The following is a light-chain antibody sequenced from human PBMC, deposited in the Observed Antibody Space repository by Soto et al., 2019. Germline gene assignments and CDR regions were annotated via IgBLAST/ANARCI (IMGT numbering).Light chain of an antibody. Sequence: QSALTQPPSVSGSPGQSVTISCTGTSSDGGGYNRVSWYQQPPGTAPKLVIYEVIHRPSGVPARFSGSKSGNTASLTISGLQAEDEADYYCYSYTSSSTYVFGTGTKVAVL. CDR3: YSYTSSSTYV. CDR1: SSDGGGYNR. CDR2: EVI. J-gene: IGLJ1*01. V-gene: IGLV2-18*02.